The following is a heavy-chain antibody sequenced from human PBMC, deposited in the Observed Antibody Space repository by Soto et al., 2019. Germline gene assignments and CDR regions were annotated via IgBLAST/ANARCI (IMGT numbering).Heavy chain of an antibody. CDR3: ARGAYYCSSTSCYAFDI. CDR2: IYYSGST. J-gene: IGHJ3*02. Sequence: QVQLQESGPGLVKPSQTLSLTCTVSGGSISSGDYYWSWIRQPPGKGLEWIGYIYYSGSTYYNPSLKSRVTISVDTSKNQFSLKLSSVTAADTAVYYCARGAYYCSSTSCYAFDIWGQGTMVTVSS. CDR1: GGSISSGDYY. V-gene: IGHV4-30-4*01. D-gene: IGHD2-2*01.